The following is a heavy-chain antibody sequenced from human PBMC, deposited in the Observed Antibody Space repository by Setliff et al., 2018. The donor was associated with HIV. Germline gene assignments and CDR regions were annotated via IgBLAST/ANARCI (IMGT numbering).Heavy chain of an antibody. J-gene: IGHJ4*02. CDR1: GFTFRDHY. CDR2: ISYDGSNK. Sequence: GGSLRLSCAASGFTFRDHYMTWIRQAPGKGLEWVAVISYDGSNKYYADSVKGRFTISRDNSKNTLYLQMNSLRAEDTAVYYCAKDRVGNCINGVCYTPDYWGQGTLVTVSS. CDR3: AKDRVGNCINGVCYTPDY. D-gene: IGHD2-8*01. V-gene: IGHV3-30*04.